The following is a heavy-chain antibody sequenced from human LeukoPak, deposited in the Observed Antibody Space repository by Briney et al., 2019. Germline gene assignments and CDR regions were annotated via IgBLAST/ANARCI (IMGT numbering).Heavy chain of an antibody. CDR2: ISYDGGNK. J-gene: IGHJ4*02. CDR3: AKDLGGGFQYFDH. V-gene: IGHV3-30*18. D-gene: IGHD3-16*01. Sequence: PGRSLRLSCAASGFTFSSYGMHWVRQAPGKGLEWVAVISYDGGNKYYADSVKGRFTISRDNSKNTLYLQMNSLRAEDTAVYYCAKDLGGGFQYFDHWGQGTLVTVSS. CDR1: GFTFSSYG.